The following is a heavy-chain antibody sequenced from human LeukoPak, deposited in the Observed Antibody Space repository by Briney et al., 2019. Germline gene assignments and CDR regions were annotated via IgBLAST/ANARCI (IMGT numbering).Heavy chain of an antibody. J-gene: IGHJ6*03. D-gene: IGHD3-10*01. CDR1: GGSFSGYY. V-gene: IGHV4-34*01. Sequence: SETLSLTCAVYGGSFSGYYWSWIRQPPGKGLEWIGEINHSGSTNYNPSLKNRVTISVDTSKNQFSLQLSSVTAADTAVYYCARGRGYYYYYMDVWGKGTTVTISS. CDR2: INHSGST. CDR3: ARGRGYYYYYMDV.